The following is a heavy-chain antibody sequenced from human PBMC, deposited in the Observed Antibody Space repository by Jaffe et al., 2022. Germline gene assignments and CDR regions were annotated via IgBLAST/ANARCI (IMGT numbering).Heavy chain of an antibody. CDR3: ARVVWGPYCSSTSCRDAFDI. D-gene: IGHD2-2*01. J-gene: IGHJ3*02. V-gene: IGHV4-4*02. CDR1: GGSISSSNW. CDR2: IYHSGST. Sequence: QVQLQESGPGLVKPSGTLSLTCAVSGGSISSSNWWSWVRQPPGKGLEWIGEIYHSGSTNYNPSLKSRVTISVDKSKNQFSLKLSSVTAADTAVYYCARVVWGPYCSSTSCRDAFDIWGQGTMVTVSS.